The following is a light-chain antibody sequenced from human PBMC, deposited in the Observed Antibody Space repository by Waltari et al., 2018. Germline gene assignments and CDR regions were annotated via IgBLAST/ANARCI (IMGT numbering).Light chain of an antibody. CDR1: SSHIGSNT. CDR3: AAWDDSLNGVV. V-gene: IGLV1-44*01. CDR2: SNN. Sequence: QSVLTQPPSASGTPGQRVPISCSGSSSHIGSNTVNWYQQLPGTAPKLPIYSNNQRPSGVPDRFSGSKSGTSASLAISGLQSEDEADYYCAAWDDSLNGVVFGGGTKLTVL. J-gene: IGLJ2*01.